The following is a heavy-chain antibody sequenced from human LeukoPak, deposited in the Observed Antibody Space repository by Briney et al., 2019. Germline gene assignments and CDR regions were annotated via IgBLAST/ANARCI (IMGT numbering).Heavy chain of an antibody. CDR3: ATDCSSTSCYDY. CDR1: GGTFSSYA. V-gene: IGHV1-69*13. J-gene: IGHJ4*02. CDR2: IIPIFGTA. Sequence: SVKVSCKASGGTFSSYAISWVRQAPGQGLEWMGGIIPIFGTANYAQKFQGRVAITADESTSTAYMELSSLRSEDTAVYYCATDCSSTSCYDYWGQGTLVTDSS. D-gene: IGHD2-2*01.